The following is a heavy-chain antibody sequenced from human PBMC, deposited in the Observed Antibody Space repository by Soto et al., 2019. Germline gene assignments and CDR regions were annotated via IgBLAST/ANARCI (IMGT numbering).Heavy chain of an antibody. V-gene: IGHV4-31*03. CDR3: AKLSCTSSTCYFPGWFDP. CDR2: VYYSGSS. CDR1: GGSISGGASF. D-gene: IGHD2-2*01. J-gene: IGHJ5*02. Sequence: TVSGGSISGGASFWSWIRQPPGKGLEWIANVYYSGSSYYNPSLKSRLTISVDTTKNQFSLQLKSMTAADTAVYYCAKLSCTSSTCYFPGWFDPWGQGTLVTVSS.